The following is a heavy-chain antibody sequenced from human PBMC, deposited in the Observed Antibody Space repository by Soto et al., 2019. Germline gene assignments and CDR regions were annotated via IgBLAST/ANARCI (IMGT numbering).Heavy chain of an antibody. CDR1: GDSISSSDFY. CDR2: IFYLGSS. Sequence: SETLSLTCTVSGDSISSSDFYWGWVRQPPGKGLEWIGSIFYLGSSYYNPSLKSRVTMSVDTSKNQFSLRLRSVTAADTALYFCARHSLALRKNNWFDPWGQGIMVTVSS. J-gene: IGHJ5*02. D-gene: IGHD3-3*02. V-gene: IGHV4-39*01. CDR3: ARHSLALRKNNWFDP.